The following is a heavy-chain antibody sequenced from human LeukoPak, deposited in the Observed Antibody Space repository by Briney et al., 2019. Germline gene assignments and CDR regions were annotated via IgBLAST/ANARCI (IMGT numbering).Heavy chain of an antibody. CDR2: INHNGNVN. V-gene: IGHV3-7*03. CDR1: GLTFSSYW. CDR3: ARGGGLDV. J-gene: IGHJ6*02. Sequence: PTGGSLRLSCAASGLTFSSYWMNWARQAPGKGLEWVASINHNGNVNYYVDSVKGRFTISRDNAKNSLYLRMSNLRAEDTAVYFCARGGGLDVWGQGATVTVSS. D-gene: IGHD3-16*01.